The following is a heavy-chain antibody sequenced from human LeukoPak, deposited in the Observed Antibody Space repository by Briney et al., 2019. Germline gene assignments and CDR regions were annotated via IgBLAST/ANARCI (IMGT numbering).Heavy chain of an antibody. CDR1: GYSINSGYY. J-gene: IGHJ4*02. Sequence: PSETLSLTCTVSGYSINSGYYWSWIRQPPGKGLEWIGYIHYTGSTYYKPSLKSRVTISVDTSKNQFSLKLSSVTAADTAVYYCARLTRGYSYGHHFDYWGQGTLVTVSS. CDR2: IHYTGST. CDR3: ARLTRGYSYGHHFDY. V-gene: IGHV4-38-2*02. D-gene: IGHD5-18*01.